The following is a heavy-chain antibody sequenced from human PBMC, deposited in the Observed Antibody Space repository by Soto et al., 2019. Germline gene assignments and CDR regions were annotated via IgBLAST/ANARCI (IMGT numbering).Heavy chain of an antibody. CDR1: GFTFRYYY. CDR3: ARRAAAGRSFDY. J-gene: IGHJ4*02. D-gene: IGHD6-13*01. V-gene: IGHV3-11*01. CDR2: ISSSGNSI. Sequence: PGGSLILSCAASGFTFRYYYMTWIRQAPGKGLEWVSYISSSGNSIYYADSVRGRFTVSRDNAKNSLFLQMNSLRAEDTAVYYYARRAAAGRSFDYWGLGTLVTVSS.